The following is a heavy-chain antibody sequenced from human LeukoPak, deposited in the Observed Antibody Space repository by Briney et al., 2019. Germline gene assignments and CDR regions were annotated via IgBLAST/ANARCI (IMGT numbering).Heavy chain of an antibody. Sequence: SETLSLTCTVSGGSINSGGYYWSWIRQHPGQGLEWIAYIYYSGSAYYNPSLKRRVTISIDTSKDQFSLKLSSVTAADTAVYYCARGVSGSGKGGFDYWGQGTLVTVSS. J-gene: IGHJ4*02. CDR2: IYYSGSA. D-gene: IGHD3-10*01. CDR1: GGSINSGGYY. CDR3: ARGVSGSGKGGFDY. V-gene: IGHV4-31*03.